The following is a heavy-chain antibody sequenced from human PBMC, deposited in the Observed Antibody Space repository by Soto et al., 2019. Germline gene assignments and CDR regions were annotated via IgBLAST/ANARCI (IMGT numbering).Heavy chain of an antibody. Sequence: GGALRLSCAVSGFIFSDFSMNWVRQAPGKGLEWVASIGSSGGYIFYADSVKGRFTISRDNAKKSLDLQINSLRAEDTAVYYCAREKKHQSLGGRFGMDVWGQGTTVTVSS. J-gene: IGHJ6*02. D-gene: IGHD2-2*01. CDR2: IGSSGGYI. CDR3: AREKKHQSLGGRFGMDV. V-gene: IGHV3-21*01. CDR1: GFIFSDFS.